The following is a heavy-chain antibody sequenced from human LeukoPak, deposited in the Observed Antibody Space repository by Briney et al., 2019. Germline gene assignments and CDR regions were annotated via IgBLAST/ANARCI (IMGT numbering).Heavy chain of an antibody. CDR3: ARDPGGFGGEYYFDY. CDR2: ISSSGSTI. J-gene: IGHJ4*02. D-gene: IGHD3-10*01. Sequence: TGGSLRLSCAASGFTFSDYYMSWIRQAPGKGLEWVSYISSSGSTIYYADSVKGRFTISRDNAKNSLYLQMNSLRSDDTAVYYCARDPGGFGGEYYFDYWGQGTLVTVSS. CDR1: GFTFSDYY. V-gene: IGHV3-11*01.